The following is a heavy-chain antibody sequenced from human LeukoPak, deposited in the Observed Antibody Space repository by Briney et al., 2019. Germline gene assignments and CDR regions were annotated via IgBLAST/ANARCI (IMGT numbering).Heavy chain of an antibody. V-gene: IGHV4-59*01. CDR1: AGSTSTYN. CDR2: MYYSGST. D-gene: IGHD2-2*01. CDR3: ARDSSTWWFDD. Sequence: LSGTLSLTSTLSAGSTSTYNRSWIRQSPGKGRWGIGYMYYSGSTDYNPSLKSRVTISVDTSKNHFALKRRCVTAADTAVYDCARDSSTWWFDDWGEGTLVTVS. J-gene: IGHJ4*02.